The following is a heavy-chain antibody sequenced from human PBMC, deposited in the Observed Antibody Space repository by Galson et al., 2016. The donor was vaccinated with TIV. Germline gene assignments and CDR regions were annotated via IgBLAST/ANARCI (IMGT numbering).Heavy chain of an antibody. CDR3: ASPRHGGFLRFSMDV. J-gene: IGHJ6*02. D-gene: IGHD3-3*01. CDR1: TIDFSTFA. Sequence: SLRLSCAASTIDFSTFAMHWVRQAPGRGLEWVAVISYDSTNTYYADSVKGRFTISRDNDRNTLYLQLNNLRPEDTAVYYCASPRHGGFLRFSMDVWGQGTTVTVS. V-gene: IGHV3-30*14. CDR2: ISYDSTNT.